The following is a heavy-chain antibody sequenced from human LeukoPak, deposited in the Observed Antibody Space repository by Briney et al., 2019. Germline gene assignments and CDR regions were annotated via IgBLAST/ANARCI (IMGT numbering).Heavy chain of an antibody. Sequence: GGSLRLSCAASGFPFSSYSMNWVRQAPGEGLEWVSYISSSRTTSYADSVKGRFTISRDNAKNSLYLQMNSLRAEDTAVYYCARDGNSGSYYYFDYWGQGTLVTVSS. CDR1: GFPFSSYS. V-gene: IGHV3-48*01. CDR2: ISSSRTT. D-gene: IGHD1-26*01. CDR3: ARDGNSGSYYYFDY. J-gene: IGHJ4*02.